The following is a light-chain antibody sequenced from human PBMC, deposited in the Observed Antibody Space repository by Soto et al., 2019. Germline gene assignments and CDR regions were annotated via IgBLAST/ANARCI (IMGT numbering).Light chain of an antibody. CDR3: CSYAGSIVV. Sequence: QSVLTQPASVSGSPGQSITISCTGTSSDVANYNLVSWYQQHPGKAPQLMIYEGSKRPSGVSYRFSGSKSGNTASLTISGLQAEDEANYYCCSYAGSIVVFGGGTQLTVL. CDR1: SSDVANYNL. J-gene: IGLJ2*01. CDR2: EGS. V-gene: IGLV2-23*01.